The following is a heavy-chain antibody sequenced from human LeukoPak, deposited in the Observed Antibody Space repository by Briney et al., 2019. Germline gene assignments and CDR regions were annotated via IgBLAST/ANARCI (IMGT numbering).Heavy chain of an antibody. D-gene: IGHD2-2*01. J-gene: IGHJ4*02. CDR2: IRSEADGGTT. V-gene: IGHV3-15*01. CDR3: TTGFFVVDQR. CDR1: GFNFINAW. Sequence: GGSLRLSCVASGFNFINAWMAWVRQAPGRGLEWVGRIRSEADGGTTDCAAPVKGRFTISRDDSKNTLYLQMNSLKTEDTAVYYCTTGFFVVDQRWGQGTLVTVSS.